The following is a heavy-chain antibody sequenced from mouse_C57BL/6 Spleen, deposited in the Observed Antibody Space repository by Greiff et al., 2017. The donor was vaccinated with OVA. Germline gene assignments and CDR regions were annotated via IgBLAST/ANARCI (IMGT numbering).Heavy chain of an antibody. J-gene: IGHJ4*01. Sequence: DVKLVESGGGLVKPGGSLKLSCAASGFTFSDYGMHWVRQAPEKGLEWVAYISSGSSTIYYADTVKGRFTISRDNAKNTLFLQMTSLRSEDTAMYYCARIYDYDDYYAMDYWGQGTSVTVSS. D-gene: IGHD2-4*01. CDR3: ARIYDYDDYYAMDY. V-gene: IGHV5-17*01. CDR1: GFTFSDYG. CDR2: ISSGSSTI.